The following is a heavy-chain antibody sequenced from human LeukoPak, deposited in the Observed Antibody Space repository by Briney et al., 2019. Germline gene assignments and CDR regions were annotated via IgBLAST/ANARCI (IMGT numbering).Heavy chain of an antibody. CDR1: GGSISSGGYY. J-gene: IGHJ5*02. CDR2: IYYSGST. V-gene: IGHV4-31*03. D-gene: IGHD2-8*01. Sequence: SETLSLTCTVSGGSISSGGYYWSWIRQHPGQGLEWIGYIYYSGSTYYNPSLKSRVTISVDTSKNQFSLKLSSVTAADTAVYYCARERARMRYADNNWFDPWGQGTLVTVSS. CDR3: ARERARMRYADNNWFDP.